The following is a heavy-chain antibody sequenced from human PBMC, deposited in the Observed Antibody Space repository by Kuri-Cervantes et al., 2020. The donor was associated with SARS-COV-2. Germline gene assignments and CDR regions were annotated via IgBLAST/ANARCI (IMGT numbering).Heavy chain of an antibody. CDR1: GGSISSGNFY. V-gene: IGHV4-30-2*01. CDR3: ARRPGQSVGFDY. Sequence: SETLSLTCAVSGGSISSGNFYWSWIRQPPGKGLEWIGYISQSGNTYYNPSLKSRVTISVDRSKNQFSLKLNSVTAADTATYYCARRPGQSVGFDYWGQGTLVTVSS. D-gene: IGHD2-15*01. CDR2: ISQSGNT. J-gene: IGHJ4*02.